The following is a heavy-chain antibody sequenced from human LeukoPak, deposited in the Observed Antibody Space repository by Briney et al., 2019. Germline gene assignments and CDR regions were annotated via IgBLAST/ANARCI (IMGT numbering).Heavy chain of an antibody. Sequence: GGSLRLSCVASGFTFSSYWMHWVRPPPGKGLVWVSRINSDGSSTSYADSVKGRFTISRDNAKNTLYLQMNSLRAEDTAVYYCSRAWIQLPNWFDPWGQGTLVTVSS. J-gene: IGHJ5*02. CDR3: SRAWIQLPNWFDP. CDR1: GFTFSSYW. D-gene: IGHD5-18*01. CDR2: INSDGSST. V-gene: IGHV3-74*01.